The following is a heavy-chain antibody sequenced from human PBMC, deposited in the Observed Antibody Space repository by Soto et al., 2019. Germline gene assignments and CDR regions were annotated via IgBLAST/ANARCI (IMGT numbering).Heavy chain of an antibody. Sequence: QVQLVQSGAEVKKPGSSVNVSCKASGGTFSSYAISWVRQAPGQGLEWMGGIIPIFGTANYAQKFQGRVKISADEPPCTAYMELSSLRSEDTAVYYCARGARVLRYFYWSHTNWFDPWGQGTLVTVSS. CDR1: GGTFSSYA. CDR2: IIPIFGTA. CDR3: ARGARVLRYFYWSHTNWFDP. D-gene: IGHD3-9*01. J-gene: IGHJ5*02. V-gene: IGHV1-69*01.